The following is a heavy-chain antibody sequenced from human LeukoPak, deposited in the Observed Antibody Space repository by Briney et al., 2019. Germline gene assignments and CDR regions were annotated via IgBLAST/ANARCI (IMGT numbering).Heavy chain of an antibody. CDR2: MNPNSGNT. J-gene: IGHJ6*03. CDR1: GYTFTSYD. V-gene: IGHV1-8*02. Sequence: GASVKVSCKASGYTFTSYDINWVRQAAGQGLEWMGWMNPNSGNTGYAQKLQGRVTMTTDTSTSTAYMELRSLRSDDTAVYYCARDGYNWNGISGGPYYYYMDVWGKGTTVTVSS. CDR3: ARDGYNWNGISGGPYYYYMDV. D-gene: IGHD1-20*01.